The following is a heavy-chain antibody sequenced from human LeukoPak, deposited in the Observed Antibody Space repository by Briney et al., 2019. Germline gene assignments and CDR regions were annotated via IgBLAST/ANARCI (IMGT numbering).Heavy chain of an antibody. CDR3: AKDRAAADPQNSYYYYYGMDV. CDR1: GFTFSSYG. J-gene: IGHJ6*02. V-gene: IGHV3-30*18. D-gene: IGHD6-13*01. CDR2: ISYDGSNK. Sequence: GRSLRLSCAASGFTFSSYGMHWVRQAPGKGLEWVAVISYDGSNKYYADSVKGRFTISRDNSKNTLYLQMHSLRAEDTAVYYCAKDRAAADPQNSYYYYYGMDVWGQGTTVTVSS.